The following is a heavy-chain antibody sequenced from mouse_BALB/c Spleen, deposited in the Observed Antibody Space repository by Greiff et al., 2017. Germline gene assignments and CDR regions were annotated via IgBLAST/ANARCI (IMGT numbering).Heavy chain of an antibody. D-gene: IGHD1-1*01. V-gene: IGHV5-9-4*01. J-gene: IGHJ2*01. CDR3: ARDGILRFDY. CDR2: ISSGGSYT. Sequence: EVKLEESGGGLVQPGGSLKLSCAASGFTFSSYAMSWVRQSPEKRLEWVAEISSGGSYTYYPDTVTGRFTISRDNAKNTLYLEMSSLRSEDTAMYYCARDGILRFDYWGQGTTLTVSS. CDR1: GFTFSSYA.